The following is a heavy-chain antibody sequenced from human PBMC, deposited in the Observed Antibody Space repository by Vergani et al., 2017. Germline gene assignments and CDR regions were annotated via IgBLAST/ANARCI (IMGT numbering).Heavy chain of an antibody. J-gene: IGHJ4*02. V-gene: IGHV1-18*01. D-gene: IGHD3-10*01. CDR1: GYTFTSYG. CDR3: ARDREIYGSGSYWLYFDY. CDR2: ISAYNGNT. Sequence: QVQLVQSGAEVKKPGASVKVSCKASGYTFTSYGISWVRQAPGQGLEWMGWISAYNGNTNYAQKLQGRVTMTTDTSTSTAYMGLRSLRSDDTAVYYCARDREIYGSGSYWLYFDYWGQGTLVTVSS.